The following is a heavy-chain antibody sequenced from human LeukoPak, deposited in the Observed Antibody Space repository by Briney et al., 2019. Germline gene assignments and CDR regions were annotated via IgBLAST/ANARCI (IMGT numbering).Heavy chain of an antibody. Sequence: SQTLSLTCAISGVSFSSNSVAWDWLTQSPSRGLEWLGRTYYRSKLYNDSAVSVKSLITINADTSKNRFSLQLDSGTPEDTAVYYCARDSGKRTPGAFDIWGEGTMVTVSS. V-gene: IGHV6-1*01. CDR2: TYYRSKLYN. J-gene: IGHJ3*02. CDR1: GVSFSSNSVA. D-gene: IGHD6-25*01. CDR3: ARDSGKRTPGAFDI.